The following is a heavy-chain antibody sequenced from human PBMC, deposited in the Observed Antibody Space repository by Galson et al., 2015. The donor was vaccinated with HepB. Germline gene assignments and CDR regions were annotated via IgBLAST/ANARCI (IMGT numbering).Heavy chain of an antibody. CDR1: GFSLSTSGVG. J-gene: IGHJ4*02. Sequence: PALVKPTQTLTLTCTFSGFSLSTSGVGVGWIRQPPGKALEWLALIYWNDDKRYSPSLKSRLTITKDTSKNQVVLTVTNMDPVDTATYYCAHTYYCTSTSCYKQLNYFDYWGQGTLVTVSS. D-gene: IGHD2-2*02. CDR3: AHTYYCTSTSCYKQLNYFDY. CDR2: IYWNDDK. V-gene: IGHV2-5*01.